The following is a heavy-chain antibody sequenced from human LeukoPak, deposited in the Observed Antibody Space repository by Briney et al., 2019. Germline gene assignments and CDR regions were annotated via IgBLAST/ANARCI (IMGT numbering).Heavy chain of an antibody. J-gene: IGHJ3*02. D-gene: IGHD3-22*01. CDR3: ARVLGYYDSSGYYYDAFDI. CDR1: GGSISSGTYY. Sequence: SETLSLTCTVSGGSISSGTYYWTWIRQPAGKGLEWIGRIYTSGSTNYNPSLKSRVTISVDTSKNQFSLKLRSVTAADTAVYYCARVLGYYDSSGYYYDAFDIWGQGTMVTVSS. CDR2: IYTSGST. V-gene: IGHV4-61*02.